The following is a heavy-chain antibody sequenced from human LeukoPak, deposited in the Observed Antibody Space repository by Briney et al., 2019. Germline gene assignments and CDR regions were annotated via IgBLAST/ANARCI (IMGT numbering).Heavy chain of an antibody. CDR2: ISGRGDYT. V-gene: IGHV3-23*01. J-gene: IGHJ4*02. CDR1: GFTFSKSA. D-gene: IGHD5-12*01. Sequence: PGQSLRLSCAASGFTFSKSAMTWVRQAPGTGLDLVSAISGRGDYTYYADSVEGRFTISRDNSRNMLYLQMSSLRAGDTAVYYCAKREAEESGSIDCWGQGTQVTVSS. CDR3: AKREAEESGSIDC.